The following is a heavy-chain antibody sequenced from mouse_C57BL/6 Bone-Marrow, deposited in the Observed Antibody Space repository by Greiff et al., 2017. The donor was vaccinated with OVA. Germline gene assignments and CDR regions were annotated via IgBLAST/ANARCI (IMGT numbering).Heavy chain of an antibody. V-gene: IGHV5-17*01. Sequence: VQLKESGGGLVKPGGSLKLSCAASGFTFSDYGMHWVRQAPEKGLEWVAYISSGSSTIYYADTVKGRFTISRDNAKNTLFLQMTSLRSEDTAMYYCARPDEGYPLYWYFDVWGTGTTVTVSA. CDR3: ARPDEGYPLYWYFDV. J-gene: IGHJ1*03. D-gene: IGHD2-3*01. CDR2: ISSGSSTI. CDR1: GFTFSDYG.